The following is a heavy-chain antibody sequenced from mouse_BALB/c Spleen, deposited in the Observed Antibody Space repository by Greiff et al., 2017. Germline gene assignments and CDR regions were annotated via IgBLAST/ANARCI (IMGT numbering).Heavy chain of an antibody. V-gene: IGHV1-18*01. D-gene: IGHD6-5*01. CDR3: ARGATLYYYAMDY. J-gene: IGHJ4*01. Sequence: VQLKQSGPELVKPGASVKIPCKASGYTFTDYNMDWVKQSHGKSLEWIGDINPNNGGTIYNQKFKGKATLTVDKSSSTAYMELRSLTSEDTAVYYCARGATLYYYAMDYWGQGTSVTVSS. CDR1: GYTFTDYN. CDR2: INPNNGGT.